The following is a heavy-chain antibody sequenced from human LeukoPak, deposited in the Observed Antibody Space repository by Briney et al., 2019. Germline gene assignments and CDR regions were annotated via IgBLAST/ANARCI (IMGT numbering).Heavy chain of an antibody. Sequence: GGSLRLSCAASGFTVSCNYMSWIRQAPGKGLEWVSIIYSGGSTYYADSVKGRFIISRDSSKNTLYLQMNSLRAEDTAVYYCARTWGPLRWYFDYWGQGTLVTVSS. V-gene: IGHV3-66*01. CDR2: IYSGGST. CDR3: ARTWGPLRWYFDY. J-gene: IGHJ4*02. CDR1: GFTVSCNY. D-gene: IGHD1-26*01.